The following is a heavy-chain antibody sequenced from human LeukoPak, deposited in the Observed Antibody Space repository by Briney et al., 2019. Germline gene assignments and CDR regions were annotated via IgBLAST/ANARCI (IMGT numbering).Heavy chain of an antibody. D-gene: IGHD3-10*01. Sequence: GGSLRLSCAASGFTFSDYYMSWIRQAPGKGLEWVSYISSSGSTIYYADSVKGRFTISRDNAKNSLHLQMNSLRAEDTAVYYCASYYGSGSPWGFYYYGTDVWGQGTTVTVSS. CDR1: GFTFSDYY. J-gene: IGHJ6*02. CDR2: ISSSGSTI. CDR3: ASYYGSGSPWGFYYYGTDV. V-gene: IGHV3-11*01.